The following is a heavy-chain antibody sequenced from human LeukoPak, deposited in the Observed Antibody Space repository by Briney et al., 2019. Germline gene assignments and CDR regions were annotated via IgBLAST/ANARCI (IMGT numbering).Heavy chain of an antibody. CDR2: IYYSGST. Sequence: SETLSLTCTVSGGSISSYYWSWIRQPPGKGLERIGYIYYSGSTNYNPSLKSRVTISVDTSKNQFSLKLSSVTAADTAVYYCARGIAAAVPRYWGQGTLVTVSS. J-gene: IGHJ4*02. CDR3: ARGIAAAVPRY. V-gene: IGHV4-59*01. D-gene: IGHD6-13*01. CDR1: GGSISSYY.